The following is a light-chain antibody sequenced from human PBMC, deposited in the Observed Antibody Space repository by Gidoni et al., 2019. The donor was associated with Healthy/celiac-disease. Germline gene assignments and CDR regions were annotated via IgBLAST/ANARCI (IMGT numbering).Light chain of an antibody. CDR3: QQYGNSPLYT. Sequence: EIVLTQSPGTMSWSPGERATLSCRASQSVSSTYLAWYQQKPGQAPRLLIYGASSRATGIPDRFSGSGSGTDFTLTISRLEPEDSAVYYCQQYGNSPLYTFXQXTKLEIK. V-gene: IGKV3-20*01. CDR2: GAS. J-gene: IGKJ2*01. CDR1: QSVSSTY.